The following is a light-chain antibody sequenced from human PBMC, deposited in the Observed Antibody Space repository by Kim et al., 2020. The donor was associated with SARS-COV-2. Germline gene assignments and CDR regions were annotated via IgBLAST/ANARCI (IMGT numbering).Light chain of an antibody. V-gene: IGLV2-8*01. Sequence: QSVTISCTGTSSDIGGYNFVSWYQQHPGKAPKLLIYEVTKRPSGVPDRFSGSKSGDTASLTVSGLQAEDEADYYCYSYAGSDNWVFGGGTKVTVL. CDR1: SSDIGGYNF. J-gene: IGLJ3*02. CDR3: YSYAGSDNWV. CDR2: EVT.